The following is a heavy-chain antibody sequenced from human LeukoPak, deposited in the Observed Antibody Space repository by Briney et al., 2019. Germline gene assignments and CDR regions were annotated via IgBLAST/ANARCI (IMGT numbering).Heavy chain of an antibody. D-gene: IGHD2-2*01. V-gene: IGHV3-23*01. CDR3: AKDCSSTSCYGY. J-gene: IGHJ4*02. CDR2: ISGSGGST. Sequence: PGGSLRLSCAASGFTFSSYAMSWVRQAPGKGLEWVSAISGSGGSTYYADSVKGRFTTSRDNSKNTLYLQMNSLRAEDTAVYYCAKDCSSTSCYGYWGQGTLVTVSS. CDR1: GFTFSSYA.